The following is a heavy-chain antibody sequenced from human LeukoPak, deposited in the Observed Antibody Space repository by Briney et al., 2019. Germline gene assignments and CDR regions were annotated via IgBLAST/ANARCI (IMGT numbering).Heavy chain of an antibody. CDR1: GGSISSGGYS. D-gene: IGHD6-6*01. J-gene: IGHJ5*02. Sequence: PSETLSLTCAVSGGSISSGGYSWSWIRQPPGKGLEWIGYIYHSGSTYYNPSLKSRVTISVDTSKNQFSLKLSSVTAADTAVYYCARRESEYSSSSDGWFDPWGQGTLVTVSS. V-gene: IGHV4-30-2*01. CDR2: IYHSGST. CDR3: ARRESEYSSSSDGWFDP.